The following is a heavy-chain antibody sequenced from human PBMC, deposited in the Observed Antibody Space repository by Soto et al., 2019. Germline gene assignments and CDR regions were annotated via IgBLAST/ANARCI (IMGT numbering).Heavy chain of an antibody. V-gene: IGHV1-18*01. J-gene: IGHJ4*02. CDR1: GYTFTSYG. Sequence: ASVKVSCKASGYTFTSYGISWVRQAPGQGLEWMGWISAYNGNTNYAQKLQGRVTMTTDTSTSTAYMELRSLRSDDTAVYYCARDFRRLPVVPAATIDYWGQGTLVTVSS. CDR3: ARDFRRLPVVPAATIDY. CDR2: ISAYNGNT. D-gene: IGHD2-2*01.